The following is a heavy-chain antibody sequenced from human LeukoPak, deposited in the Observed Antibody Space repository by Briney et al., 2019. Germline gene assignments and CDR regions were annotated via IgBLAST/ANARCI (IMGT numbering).Heavy chain of an antibody. Sequence: GGSLRLSCAASGFNITSNYMNWVRQAPGKGLEWVSAISGSGGSTYYADSVKGRFTISRDNSKNTLYLQMNSLRAEDTAVYYCAKGEYSSSPSFDHWGQGTLVTVSS. CDR1: GFNITSNY. CDR2: ISGSGGST. J-gene: IGHJ4*02. D-gene: IGHD6-6*01. V-gene: IGHV3-23*01. CDR3: AKGEYSSSPSFDH.